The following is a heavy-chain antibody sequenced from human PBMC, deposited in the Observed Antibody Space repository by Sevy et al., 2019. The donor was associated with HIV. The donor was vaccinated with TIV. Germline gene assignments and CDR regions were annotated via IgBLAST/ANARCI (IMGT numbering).Heavy chain of an antibody. V-gene: IGHV1-18*01. D-gene: IGHD3-3*01. Sequence: ASVKVSCKASGYTFTSHGITWVRQAPGQGLEWMGWINVDNGYPYYAQNFQGRVSMTTDTVTSTAYMELRSLRSDDTAVYFCARTDSGVDSASSKREARWFDPWGQGTLVTVSS. CDR3: ARTDSGVDSASSKREARWFDP. CDR1: GYTFTSHG. J-gene: IGHJ5*02. CDR2: INVDNGYP.